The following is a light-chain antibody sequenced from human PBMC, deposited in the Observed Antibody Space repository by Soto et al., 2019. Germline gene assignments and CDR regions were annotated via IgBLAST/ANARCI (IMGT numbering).Light chain of an antibody. CDR3: QHYDSSPYT. J-gene: IGKJ2*01. CDR1: QSVSSSY. V-gene: IGKV3-20*01. CDR2: GAS. Sequence: EIVLTQSPGTLSLSPGERATLSCRASQSVSSSYLAWYPQKPGQAPRLLIYGASSRATGIPDRFSGSGSGTDFTLSISRLEPEDLAVYYCQHYDSSPYTFGQGTKLEIK.